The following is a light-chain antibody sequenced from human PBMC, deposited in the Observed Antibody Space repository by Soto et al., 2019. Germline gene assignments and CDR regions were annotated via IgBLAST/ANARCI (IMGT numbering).Light chain of an antibody. Sequence: DIQMTQSPFTLSAFLGDRVTITCRASQTISNWLAWYQQKPGKAPKLLIYKASGLEGGVPSRFSGSGSGTEFTLTINNLQPDDFATYFCQQYSSYPRTFGQGTKVEI. CDR1: QTISNW. V-gene: IGKV1-5*03. J-gene: IGKJ1*01. CDR2: KAS. CDR3: QQYSSYPRT.